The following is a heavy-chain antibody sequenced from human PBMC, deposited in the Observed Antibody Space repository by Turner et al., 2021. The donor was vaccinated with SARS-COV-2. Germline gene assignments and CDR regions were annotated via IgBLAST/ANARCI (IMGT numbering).Heavy chain of an antibody. J-gene: IGHJ5*02. V-gene: IGHV3-23*01. Sequence: EVPLLESGGGWVQPGGSLRLSCASSGFTFSNYAMTWFRQAPGKGLECVSGISVRGGSTYYADAVKGRFTISRDNAKNTLYLQMNSLRAEETAVYYCAKDSSSWPPAYNWFDPWGQGTLVTVSS. CDR3: AKDSSSWPPAYNWFDP. CDR1: GFTFSNYA. D-gene: IGHD6-13*01. CDR2: ISVRGGST.